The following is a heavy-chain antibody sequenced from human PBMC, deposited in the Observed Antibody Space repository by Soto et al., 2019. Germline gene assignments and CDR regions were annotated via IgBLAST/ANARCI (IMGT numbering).Heavy chain of an antibody. CDR1: GYTLTELS. CDR3: ATDLFPDYADAWVTFRPADY. J-gene: IGHJ4*02. CDR2: FDAEDRAA. V-gene: IGHV1-24*01. D-gene: IGHD3-16*02. Sequence: QVELVQSGAEVKKPGASVKVSCKVSGYTLTELSMHWVRQAPGKGLEWMGVFDAEDRAASYAQNFQGRVTMTVDTSTDTAYMEVTSLRSEDTAVYYCATDLFPDYADAWVTFRPADYWGQGTQVTVSS.